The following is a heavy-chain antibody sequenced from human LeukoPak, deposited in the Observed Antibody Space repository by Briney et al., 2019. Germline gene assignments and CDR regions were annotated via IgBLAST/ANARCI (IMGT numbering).Heavy chain of an antibody. CDR1: GYSFTGYY. J-gene: IGHJ4*02. V-gene: IGHV1-2*06. Sequence: GASVKVSCKASGYSFTGYYMHWVRQAPGQGLEWMGRINPNSGGTNYAQKFQGRVTMTRDTSITTAYMELSSLRSDDTAVYYCARAVTAAEGPAYWGQGTRVTVSS. CDR3: ARAVTAAEGPAY. D-gene: IGHD6-13*01. CDR2: INPNSGGT.